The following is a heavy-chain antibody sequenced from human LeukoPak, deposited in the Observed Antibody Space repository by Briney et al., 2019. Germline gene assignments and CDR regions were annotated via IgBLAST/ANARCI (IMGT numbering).Heavy chain of an antibody. CDR1: GVSFDDYY. J-gene: IGHJ4*02. V-gene: IGHV4-34*01. CDR3: TRMTTGHDY. D-gene: IGHD4-17*01. CDR2: INHSGYT. Sequence: PSETLSLTCAVSGVSFDDYYWSWVRQPPGKGLEWIGEINHSGYTNDSPSLKSRVTISIDTSRKQFSLNLRSVTVADTAVYYCTRMTTGHDYWGQRTLVTVSS.